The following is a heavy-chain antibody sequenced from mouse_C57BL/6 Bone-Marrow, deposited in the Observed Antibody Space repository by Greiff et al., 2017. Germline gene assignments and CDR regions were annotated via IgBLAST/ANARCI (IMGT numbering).Heavy chain of an antibody. CDR2: ISSGRSTI. J-gene: IGHJ3*01. D-gene: IGHD2-12*01. CDR3: ARGDYNYEGVWFAD. V-gene: IGHV5-17*01. Sequence: DVKLVESGGGLVKPGGSLKLSCAASGFTFSDYGMHWVRQAPEKGLEWVAYISSGRSTIYYAVTVKGRFTISRDNAKNTLFLQMTSLRSEDTAMYYCARGDYNYEGVWFADWGQGTLVTVSA. CDR1: GFTFSDYG.